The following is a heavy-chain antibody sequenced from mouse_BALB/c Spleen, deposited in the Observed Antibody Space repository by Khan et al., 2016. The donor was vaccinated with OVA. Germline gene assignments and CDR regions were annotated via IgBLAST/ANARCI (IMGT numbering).Heavy chain of an antibody. J-gene: IGHJ2*01. CDR2: INPTSGYT. CDR1: GYTFTSYW. CDR3: ARDRIDY. V-gene: IGHV1-7*01. Sequence: QIQLVQSGAELAKPGASVKMSCKASGYTFTSYWTHWIKQRPGQGLEWIGYINPTSGYTDYNQKFKDKATLTADKSSSTAYMQLSSLTSDDSAVYYCARDRIDYWGQGTALTVSS.